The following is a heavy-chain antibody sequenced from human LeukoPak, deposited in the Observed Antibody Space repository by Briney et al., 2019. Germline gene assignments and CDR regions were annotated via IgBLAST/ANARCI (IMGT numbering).Heavy chain of an antibody. V-gene: IGHV3-48*03. J-gene: IGHJ3*02. Sequence: GGSLRLSCAASGFTFSSYEMNWGRQAPGKGLEWGSYISSSGSTIYYADSVKGRFTISRDNAKNSLYLQMNSLRAEHTAVYYCARVAFYYDSSGYYHDAFDIWGQGTMVTVSS. D-gene: IGHD3-22*01. CDR1: GFTFSSYE. CDR3: ARVAFYYDSSGYYHDAFDI. CDR2: ISSSGSTI.